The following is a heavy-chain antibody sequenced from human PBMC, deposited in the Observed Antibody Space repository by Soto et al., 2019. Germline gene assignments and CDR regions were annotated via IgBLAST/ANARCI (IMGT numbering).Heavy chain of an antibody. CDR2: ISAYNGNT. CDR3: ARDRAVAGISYY. CDR1: GYTFTSYG. V-gene: IGHV1-18*01. J-gene: IGHJ4*02. Sequence: ASVTVSCKASGYTFTSYGISWVRQAPGQGLEWMGWISAYNGNTNYAQKLQGRVTMTTDTSTSTAYMELRSLRSDDTAVYYCARDRAVAGISYYWGQGTLVTVSS. D-gene: IGHD6-19*01.